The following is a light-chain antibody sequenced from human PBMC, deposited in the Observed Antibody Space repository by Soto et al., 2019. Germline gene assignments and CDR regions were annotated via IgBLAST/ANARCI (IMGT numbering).Light chain of an antibody. V-gene: IGKV1-39*01. CDR1: QSIKNY. CDR3: QQGYSTPPIT. Sequence: DIPMTQSPSSLSAAIGDRVTITCRASQSIKNYLNWYQHKPGAAPKLLIFGASNLESGVPSRFSGSGYGTEFTLSISSLQPEDFATYYCQQGYSTPPITFGQGTRVEIK. J-gene: IGKJ5*01. CDR2: GAS.